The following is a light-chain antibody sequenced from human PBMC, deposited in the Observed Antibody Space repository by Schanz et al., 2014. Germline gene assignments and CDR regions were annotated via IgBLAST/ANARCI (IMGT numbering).Light chain of an antibody. Sequence: QSALTQPASVSGSPGQSITISCTGTSSDVGGYNYVSWYQQYPGKAPKLMIYDVNNRPSGVSNRFSGSKSANTASLTISGLQADDEADYYCSSYTSTSPRVVFGGGTKLTVL. V-gene: IGLV2-14*03. CDR2: DVN. CDR1: SSDVGGYNY. J-gene: IGLJ3*02. CDR3: SSYTSTSPRVV.